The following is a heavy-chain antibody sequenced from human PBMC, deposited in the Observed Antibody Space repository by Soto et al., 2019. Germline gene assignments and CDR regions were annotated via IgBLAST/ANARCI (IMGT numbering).Heavy chain of an antibody. Sequence: ESGGGVVQPGRSLRLSCAASGFTFSSYGMHWVRQAPGKGLEWVAVISYDGSNKYYADSVKGRFTISRDNSKNTLYLQMNSLRAEDTAVYYCAKAGKYGDYHYYYYGMDVWGQGTTVTVSS. V-gene: IGHV3-30*18. J-gene: IGHJ6*02. CDR2: ISYDGSNK. CDR1: GFTFSSYG. D-gene: IGHD4-17*01. CDR3: AKAGKYGDYHYYYYGMDV.